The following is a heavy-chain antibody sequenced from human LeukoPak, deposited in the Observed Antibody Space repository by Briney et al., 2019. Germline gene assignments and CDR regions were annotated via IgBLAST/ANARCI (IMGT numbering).Heavy chain of an antibody. CDR1: GGSFSGYY. CDR3: ASGTGQRDAFHI. D-gene: IGHD3-9*01. Sequence: PSETLSLTCAVYGGSFSGYYWSWIRQPPGKGLEWIGEINHSGSTNYNPSLKSRVTISVDTSKNQFSLKLSSVTAADTAVYYCASGTGQRDAFHIWGQGTIVTVSS. V-gene: IGHV4-34*01. J-gene: IGHJ3*02. CDR2: INHSGST.